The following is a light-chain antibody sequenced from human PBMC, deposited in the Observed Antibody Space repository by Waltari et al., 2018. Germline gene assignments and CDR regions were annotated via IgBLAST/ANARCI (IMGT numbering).Light chain of an antibody. CDR1: SSDIGNYNY. Sequence: HSALTQPASVSGSPGQSITISCTGSSSDIGNYNYVSWYQQHPGKAPKLMIFDVSNRPSGVSNPFSGSKSGNTASLTISGLQAEDEADYYCSSYISSDTLELFGGGTSLTVL. V-gene: IGLV2-14*03. J-gene: IGLJ2*01. CDR3: SSYISSDTLEL. CDR2: DVS.